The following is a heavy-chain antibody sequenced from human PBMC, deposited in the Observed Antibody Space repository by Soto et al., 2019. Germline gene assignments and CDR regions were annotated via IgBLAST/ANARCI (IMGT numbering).Heavy chain of an antibody. D-gene: IGHD5-12*01. J-gene: IGHJ4*02. CDR2: ISSSSSTI. Sequence: EVQLVESGGGLVQPGGSLRLSCAASGFTFSSYSMNWVRQAPGKGLEWVSYISSSSSTIYYADSVKGRFIISRDNAKNSLYLQMNSLRDEDTAVYYCARGRRDGYNGFDYWGQGTLVTVSS. CDR1: GFTFSSYS. CDR3: ARGRRDGYNGFDY. V-gene: IGHV3-48*02.